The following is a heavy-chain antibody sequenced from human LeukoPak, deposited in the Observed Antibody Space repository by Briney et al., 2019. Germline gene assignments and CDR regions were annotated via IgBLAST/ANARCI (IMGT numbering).Heavy chain of an antibody. CDR1: GYSISSGYY. CDR2: IYHSGST. V-gene: IGHV4-38-2*02. CDR3: ASPPGYCSSTSCYVDAFDI. Sequence: SETLSLTCTVSGYSISSGYYWGWIRQPPGKGLEWIGSIYHSGSTYYNPSLKSRVTISVDTSKNQFSLKPSSVTAADTAVYYCASPPGYCSSTSCYVDAFDIWGQGTMVTVSS. D-gene: IGHD2-2*01. J-gene: IGHJ3*02.